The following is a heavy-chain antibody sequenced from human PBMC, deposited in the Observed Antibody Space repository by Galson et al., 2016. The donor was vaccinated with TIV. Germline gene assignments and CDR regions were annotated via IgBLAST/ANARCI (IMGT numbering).Heavy chain of an antibody. CDR3: ARDRVVDGTYYYYLGMDV. J-gene: IGHJ6*02. V-gene: IGHV3-66*01. Sequence: SLRLSCAASGLSVNINYMTWVRQAPGKGLEWVSLIPDGGITFYADSVKGRFTISRDNSRNTLYLQMNSLRVEDTAVYYCARDRVVDGTYYYYLGMDVWGQGTAVTVSS. D-gene: IGHD2-15*01. CDR2: IPDGGIT. CDR1: GLSVNINY.